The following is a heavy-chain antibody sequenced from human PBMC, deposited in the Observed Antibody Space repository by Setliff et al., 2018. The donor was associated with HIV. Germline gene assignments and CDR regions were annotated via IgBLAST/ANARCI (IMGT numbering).Heavy chain of an antibody. Sequence: PSETLSLTCDVSGGSISSGGYSWSWIRQPPGKGLEWIGYIYHRGSTYYSPSLRSRVTLSLDTSKNHISLQLTSVTAADTAVYYCARHRDGGTYPLDYWGQGTLVTVSS. CDR1: GGSISSGGYS. CDR2: IYHRGST. J-gene: IGHJ4*02. V-gene: IGHV4-30-2*02. D-gene: IGHD1-26*01. CDR3: ARHRDGGTYPLDY.